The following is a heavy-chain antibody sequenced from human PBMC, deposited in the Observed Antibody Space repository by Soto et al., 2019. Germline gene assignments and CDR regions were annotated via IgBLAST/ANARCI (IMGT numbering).Heavy chain of an antibody. CDR3: AKTAARPDGFDY. Sequence: ASVKVSCKASGGTFSSYAISWVRQAPGQGLEWMGGIIPIFGTANYAQKFQGRVTITADKSTSTAYMELSSLRSEDTAVYYCAKTAARPDGFDYWGQGTLVTVSS. CDR1: GGTFSSYA. CDR2: IIPIFGTA. D-gene: IGHD6-6*01. J-gene: IGHJ4*02. V-gene: IGHV1-69*06.